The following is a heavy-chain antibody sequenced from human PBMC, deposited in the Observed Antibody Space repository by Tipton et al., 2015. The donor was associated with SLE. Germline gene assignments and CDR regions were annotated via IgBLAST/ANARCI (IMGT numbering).Heavy chain of an antibody. CDR1: GGSFSGYY. Sequence: TLSLTCAVYGGSFSGYYWSWIRQPPGKGLEWIGEINHSGSTNFNPSLKSRVTITVDTSKNQFSLKLSSVTAADTAVYYCARSYSSSFIFDYWGQGPLVTVSS. D-gene: IGHD6-6*01. V-gene: IGHV4-34*01. CDR2: INHSGST. J-gene: IGHJ4*02. CDR3: ARSYSSSFIFDY.